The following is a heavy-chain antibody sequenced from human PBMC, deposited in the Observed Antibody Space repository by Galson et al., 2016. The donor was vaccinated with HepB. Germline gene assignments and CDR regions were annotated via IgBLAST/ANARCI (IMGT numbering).Heavy chain of an antibody. V-gene: IGHV3-23*01. CDR2: ISGSGEST. Sequence: SLRLSCAASGFRFSDYIMSWARQAPGKGLEWVSAISGSGESTYYAGSMKGRVDISRENSKNTFFLEMNSLRADDTGVYYCVKGGPITLTMRRYFDLWGRGTLVTVSS. D-gene: IGHD4-17*01. CDR3: VKGGPITLTMRRYFDL. CDR1: GFRFSDYI. J-gene: IGHJ2*01.